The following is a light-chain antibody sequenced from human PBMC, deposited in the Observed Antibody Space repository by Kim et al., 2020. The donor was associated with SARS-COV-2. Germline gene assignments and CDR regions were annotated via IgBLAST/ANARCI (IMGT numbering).Light chain of an antibody. CDR3: QSYDSSMSVF. CDR1: SSNIEAGYG. CDR2: DST. Sequence: GQRVTTSCTGSSSNIEAGYGVHWYQQLPGTAPKVLISDSTNRPSGVPDRFSGSKSGTSASLAITGLQAEDEADYYCQSYDSSMSVFFGGGTKVTVL. J-gene: IGLJ2*01. V-gene: IGLV1-40*01.